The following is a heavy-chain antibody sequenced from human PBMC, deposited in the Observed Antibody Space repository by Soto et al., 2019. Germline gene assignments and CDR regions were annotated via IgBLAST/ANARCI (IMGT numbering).Heavy chain of an antibody. CDR2: MRPSSGDT. Sequence: QVQLVQSGAEVKKPGASVKVSCKASGYTFSTYDLNWVRQAPGQGLEWMGWMRPSSGDTGFAQKFQGRATMTRDTSISTAYMELSSLTSGDTAVYYCARDFGGSSGWFDPWGQGTLVTVSS. J-gene: IGHJ5*02. V-gene: IGHV1-8*01. D-gene: IGHD6-6*01. CDR1: GYTFSTYD. CDR3: ARDFGGSSGWFDP.